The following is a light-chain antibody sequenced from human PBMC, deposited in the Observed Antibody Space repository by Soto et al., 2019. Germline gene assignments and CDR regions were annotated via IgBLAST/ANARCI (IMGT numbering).Light chain of an antibody. CDR1: QSVSSGH. CDR2: GAS. V-gene: IGKV3-20*01. J-gene: IGKJ1*01. CDR3: RQYGHSLWT. Sequence: DIVLTQSPCTLSLSPGERASLSCRASQSVSSGHLAWYQQKPGQAPRLLIYGASSRATGIPDRFSGSGSGTDFTLTISRLEPEDYAVYYCRQYGHSLWTFGQGTKVDIK.